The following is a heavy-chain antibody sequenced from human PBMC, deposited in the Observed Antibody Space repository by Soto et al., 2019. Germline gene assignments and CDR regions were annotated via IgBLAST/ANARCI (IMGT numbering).Heavy chain of an antibody. CDR3: ARLTPYCSSTSCNLLNWFGP. V-gene: IGHV4-34*01. CDR2: INHSGST. J-gene: IGHJ5*02. CDR1: GGSFSGYY. Sequence: SETLSLTCAVYGGSFSGYYWSWIRQPPGKGLEWIGEINHSGSTNYNPSLKSRVTISVDTSKNQFSLKLSSVTAADTAVYYCARLTPYCSSTSCNLLNWFGPWGQGTLVTVSS. D-gene: IGHD2-2*01.